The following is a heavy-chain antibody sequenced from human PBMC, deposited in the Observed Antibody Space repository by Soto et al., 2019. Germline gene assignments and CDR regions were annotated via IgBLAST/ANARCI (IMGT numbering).Heavy chain of an antibody. V-gene: IGHV4-38-2*01. D-gene: IGHD3-10*01. J-gene: IGHJ4*02. CDR1: GYSINRDYY. CDR3: AKKGYYPSGKINLFDS. CDR2: VDHSGRT. Sequence: PSETLSLTCAVSGYSINRDYYWAWIRQPPGKGLEWIGSVDHSGRTYYSPSLRSRLTIFIDTSKNQFSLRLTSVTAADTAMYFCAKKGYYPSGKINLFDSWGPGTLVTVSS.